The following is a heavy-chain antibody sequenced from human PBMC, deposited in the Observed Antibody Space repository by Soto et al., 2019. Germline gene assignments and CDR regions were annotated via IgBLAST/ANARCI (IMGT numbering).Heavy chain of an antibody. CDR2: INHSGSG. CDR1: GGPFNGYY. Sequence: PSETLSLTCAAYGGPFNGYYWSWIRQPPGKGLEWIGEINHSGSGNYNPSLKSRVTISLDTSKNQFSLKLDSVTAADTAVYYCARVVRGWHPHFDSLGQGTLVTVSS. D-gene: IGHD2-21*01. V-gene: IGHV4-34*01. J-gene: IGHJ4*02. CDR3: ARVVRGWHPHFDS.